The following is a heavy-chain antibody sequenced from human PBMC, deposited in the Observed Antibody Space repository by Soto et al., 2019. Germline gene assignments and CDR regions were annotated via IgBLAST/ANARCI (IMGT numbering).Heavy chain of an antibody. Sequence: GGSLRLSCAASGFTFSSYAMSWVRQAPGKGLEWVSAISGSGGSTYYADSVKGRFTISRDNSKNTLYLQMNSLRAEDTAVYYCAKDFSNLYQRPHGMDVWGQGTTVTVSS. J-gene: IGHJ6*02. D-gene: IGHD2-2*01. CDR1: GFTFSSYA. CDR2: ISGSGGST. CDR3: AKDFSNLYQRPHGMDV. V-gene: IGHV3-23*01.